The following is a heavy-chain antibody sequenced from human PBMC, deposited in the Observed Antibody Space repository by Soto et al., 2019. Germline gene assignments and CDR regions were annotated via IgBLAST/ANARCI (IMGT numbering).Heavy chain of an antibody. V-gene: IGHV4-30-4*01. CDR2: IYYSGST. J-gene: IGHJ4*02. CDR1: GGSISSGDYY. D-gene: IGHD3-3*01. Sequence: PSETLSLTCTVSGGSISSGDYYWSWIRQPPGKGLEWIGYIYYSGSTYYNPSLKSRVTISVDTSKNQFSLKLSSVTAADTAVYYCARSDFWSGSQNPRDYWGQGTLVTVSS. CDR3: ARSDFWSGSQNPRDY.